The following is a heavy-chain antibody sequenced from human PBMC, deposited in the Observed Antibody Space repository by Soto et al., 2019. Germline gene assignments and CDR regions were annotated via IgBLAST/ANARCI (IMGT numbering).Heavy chain of an antibody. Sequence: PGGSLRLSCAASAFTFRNYWMSWVRQAPGKGLECVAKIKEDGSEKYYVDSVKGRFTISRDNAKNTLYLQMNSLRTDDTAVYYCVRQASFDYWGRGTLVTVSS. J-gene: IGHJ4*02. CDR3: VRQASFDY. CDR1: AFTFRNYW. V-gene: IGHV3-7*04. CDR2: IKEDGSEK.